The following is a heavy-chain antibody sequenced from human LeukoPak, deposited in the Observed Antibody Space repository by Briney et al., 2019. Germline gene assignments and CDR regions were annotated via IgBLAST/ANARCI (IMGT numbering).Heavy chain of an antibody. Sequence: ASVKVSCKASGYTFNIYGISWVRQAPGQGVEWMGWVSAYNGNTDYTQKLQGRVTMTTDTTTTPAYMELRSLRSDDTAVYYCARDRGEYYFGYWGQGTLVTVSS. V-gene: IGHV1-18*01. CDR3: ARDRGEYYFGY. D-gene: IGHD3-16*01. CDR1: GYTFNIYG. J-gene: IGHJ4*02. CDR2: VSAYNGNT.